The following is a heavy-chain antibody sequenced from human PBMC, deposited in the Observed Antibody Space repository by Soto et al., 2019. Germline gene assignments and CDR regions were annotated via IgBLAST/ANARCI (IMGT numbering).Heavy chain of an antibody. D-gene: IGHD6-19*01. CDR3: ARDRDSSGWYGALGYYGMDV. J-gene: IGHJ6*02. CDR1: GYTFTSYG. V-gene: IGHV1-18*04. Sequence: EPSVKVSCKASGYTFTSYGISWVRQAHGQGLEWMGWISAYNGNTNYAQKLQGRVTMTTDTSTSTAYMELRSLRSDDTAVYYCARDRDSSGWYGALGYYGMDVWGQGTTVTVSS. CDR2: ISAYNGNT.